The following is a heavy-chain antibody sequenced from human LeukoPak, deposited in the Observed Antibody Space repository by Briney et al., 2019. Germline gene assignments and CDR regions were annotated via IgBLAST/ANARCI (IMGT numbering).Heavy chain of an antibody. J-gene: IGHJ4*02. Sequence: SETLSLTCTVSSASISTYHWTWIRQPPGKGLEWIGYINYSGSTNYNPSLKSRVTISIDTSKNQFSLELTSVTAADTAVYYCARGRLWTWDYWGQGALVTVSS. V-gene: IGHV4-59*08. D-gene: IGHD4/OR15-4a*01. CDR3: ARGRLWTWDY. CDR1: SASISTYH. CDR2: INYSGST.